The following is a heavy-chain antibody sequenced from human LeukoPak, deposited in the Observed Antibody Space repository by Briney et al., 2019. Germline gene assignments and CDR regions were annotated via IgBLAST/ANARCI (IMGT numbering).Heavy chain of an antibody. V-gene: IGHV3-30*18. D-gene: IGHD1-26*01. Sequence: GGSLRLSCAASGFTFSSYAMHWVRQAPGKGLEWVAVISYDGSNKYYADSVKGRFTISRDNSKNTLYLQMNSLRAEDTAVYYCAKLGAVSAGGFDYWGQGTLVTVSS. J-gene: IGHJ4*02. CDR3: AKLGAVSAGGFDY. CDR1: GFTFSSYA. CDR2: ISYDGSNK.